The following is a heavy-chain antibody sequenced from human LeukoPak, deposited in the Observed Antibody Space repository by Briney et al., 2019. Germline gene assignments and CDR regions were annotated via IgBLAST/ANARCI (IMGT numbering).Heavy chain of an antibody. V-gene: IGHV4-59*08. Sequence: SETLSLTCTVSGGSISSYYWSWIRQPPGKGLEWIGYIYYSGSTNYNPSLKSRVTISVDTSKNQFSLKLSSVTAADTAVYYCARSLDYYDGPDYWGQGTLVTVSS. CDR1: GGSISSYY. J-gene: IGHJ4*02. CDR3: ARSLDYYDGPDY. D-gene: IGHD3-22*01. CDR2: IYYSGST.